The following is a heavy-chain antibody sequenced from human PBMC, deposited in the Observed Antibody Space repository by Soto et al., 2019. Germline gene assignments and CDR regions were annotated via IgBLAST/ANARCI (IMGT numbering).Heavy chain of an antibody. Sequence: EVQLVESGGGLVQPGRSLRLSCAASGFTFDDYAMHWVRQAPGKGLEWVSGISWNSGSIGYADSVKGRLTISRDNAKNSLYLQMNSMRAEDTALYYCATDRGPYYYYGMDVWGQGTTVTVSS. V-gene: IGHV3-9*01. CDR1: GFTFDDYA. D-gene: IGHD3-16*01. CDR3: ATDRGPYYYYGMDV. J-gene: IGHJ6*02. CDR2: ISWNSGSI.